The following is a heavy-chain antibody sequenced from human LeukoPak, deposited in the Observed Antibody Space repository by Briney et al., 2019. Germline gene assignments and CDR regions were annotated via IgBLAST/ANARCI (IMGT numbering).Heavy chain of an antibody. CDR1: GGSFSGYY. CDR3: ASSNYYDSSGYYYPFDY. D-gene: IGHD3-22*01. CDR2: INHSGST. Sequence: SETPSLTCAVYGGSFSGYYWSWIRQPPGKGLEWIGEINHSGSTNYNPSLKSRVTISVDTSKNQFSLKLSSVTAADTAVYYCASSNYYDSSGYYYPFDYWGQGTLVTVSS. J-gene: IGHJ4*02. V-gene: IGHV4-34*01.